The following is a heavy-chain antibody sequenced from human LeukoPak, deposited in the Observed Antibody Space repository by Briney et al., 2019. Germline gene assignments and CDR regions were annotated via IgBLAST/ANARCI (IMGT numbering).Heavy chain of an antibody. Sequence: SGGSLRLSCAASGFTFGGHWMHWVRQAPGQGPLWVARIGVDGTGIMCADAVKGRFTISRDNSKNTLYLQMNSLRAEDTAVYYCARGLPGIAVAASDYWGQGTLVTVSS. CDR2: IGVDGTGI. CDR1: GFTFGGHW. D-gene: IGHD6-19*01. CDR3: ARGLPGIAVAASDY. J-gene: IGHJ4*02. V-gene: IGHV3-74*03.